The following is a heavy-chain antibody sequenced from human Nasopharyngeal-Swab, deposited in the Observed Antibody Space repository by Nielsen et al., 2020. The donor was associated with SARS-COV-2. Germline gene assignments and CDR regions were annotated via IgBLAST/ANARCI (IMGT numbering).Heavy chain of an antibody. V-gene: IGHV4-59*11. CDR2: ISHNSGT. Sequence: SETLSLTCTVSGVSISSQYWSWIRQPPGKGLEWIGYISHNSGTNYKPSLKSRVTMFMDTSKNQFSLKLRSVTAADTAVYYCAKEGATGWFDPWGQGTLVTVPS. CDR3: AKEGATGWFDP. CDR1: GVSISSQY. J-gene: IGHJ5*02.